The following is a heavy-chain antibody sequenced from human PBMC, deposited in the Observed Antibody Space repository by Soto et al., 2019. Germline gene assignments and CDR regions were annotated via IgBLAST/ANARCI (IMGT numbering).Heavy chain of an antibody. D-gene: IGHD3-9*01. CDR1: GFTFSSYG. CDR3: AKEKGYDILTGLKYYYYGMDV. Sequence: GSLRLSCAASGFTFSSYGMHWVRQAPGKGLEWVAVISYDGSNKYYADSVKGRFTISRDNSKNTLYLQMNNLRAEDTAVYYCAKEKGYDILTGLKYYYYGMDVWGQGTTVTVSS. CDR2: ISYDGSNK. J-gene: IGHJ6*02. V-gene: IGHV3-30*18.